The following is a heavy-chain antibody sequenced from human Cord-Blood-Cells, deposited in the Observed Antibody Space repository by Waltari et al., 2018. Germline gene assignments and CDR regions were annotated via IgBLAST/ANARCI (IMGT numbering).Heavy chain of an antibody. J-gene: IGHJ6*02. D-gene: IGHD3-3*01. CDR3: ARARGRTYYDFWSG. CDR2: INHSGST. V-gene: IGHV4-34*01. Sequence: QVQLQQWGAGLLKPSETLSLTCAVDGGSFSGYYWIWIRQPPGKGLEWIGEINHSGSTNYNPSLKSRVTISVDTSKNQFSLKLSSVTAADTAVYYCARARGRTYYDFWSGWGQGTTVTVSS. CDR1: GGSFSGYY.